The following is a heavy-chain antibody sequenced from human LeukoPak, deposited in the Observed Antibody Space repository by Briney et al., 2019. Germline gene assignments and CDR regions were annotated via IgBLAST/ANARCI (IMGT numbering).Heavy chain of an antibody. D-gene: IGHD6-6*01. J-gene: IGHJ6*03. CDR1: GGTFSSYA. Sequence: ASVKVSCKASGGTFSSYAISWVRQAPGQGLEWMGGIIPIFGTANYAQKFQGRVTITADESTSTAYMEPSSLRSEDTAVYYCAGSIAARDYYYYYMDVWGKGTTVTVSS. V-gene: IGHV1-69*01. CDR2: IIPIFGTA. CDR3: AGSIAARDYYYYYMDV.